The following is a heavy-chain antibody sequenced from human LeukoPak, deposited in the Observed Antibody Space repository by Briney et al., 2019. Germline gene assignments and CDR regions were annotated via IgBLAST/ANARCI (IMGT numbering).Heavy chain of an antibody. CDR2: ISGSGSTI. J-gene: IGHJ3*02. Sequence: GGSLRLSCAASGFIFSDYYMGWIRQAPGKGLEWVSYISGSGSTIFYADSVKGRFTISRDNAKNSMHLQMNSLRAEDTAVYYCGRDFGLSGTKRSFDIWGQGTMATVSS. CDR1: GFIFSDYY. D-gene: IGHD1-7*01. V-gene: IGHV3-11*01. CDR3: GRDFGLSGTKRSFDI.